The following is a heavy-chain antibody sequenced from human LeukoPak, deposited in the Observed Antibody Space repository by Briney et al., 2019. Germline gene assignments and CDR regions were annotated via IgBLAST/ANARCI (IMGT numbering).Heavy chain of an antibody. CDR1: GCTFSSYY. CDR2: INPSGGST. J-gene: IGHJ4*02. D-gene: IGHD3-22*01. CDR3: ARDDSSGPQVY. Sequence: SVKVSCKASGCTFSSYYMNWVQQAPGQGLEWMGIINPSGGSTKYAQKLQGRVTMTSDTSTSTVYMELSSLRSEDTAVYYCARDDSSGPQVYWGQGTLVTVSS. V-gene: IGHV1-46*01.